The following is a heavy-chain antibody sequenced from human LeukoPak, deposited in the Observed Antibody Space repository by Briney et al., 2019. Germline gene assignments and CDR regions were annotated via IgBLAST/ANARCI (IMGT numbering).Heavy chain of an antibody. D-gene: IGHD2-2*01. CDR2: IIPILGIA. CDR1: GGTFSSYA. V-gene: IGHV1-69*04. CDR3: ASRRNCSSTSCYVRYYYGMDV. Sequence: SVKVSCKASGGTFSSYAISWVRQAPGQGLEWMGRIIPILGIANYAQKFQGRVTITADKSTSTAYMELSSLRSEDTAVYYCASRRNCSSTSCYVRYYYGMDVWGQGTTVTVSS. J-gene: IGHJ6*02.